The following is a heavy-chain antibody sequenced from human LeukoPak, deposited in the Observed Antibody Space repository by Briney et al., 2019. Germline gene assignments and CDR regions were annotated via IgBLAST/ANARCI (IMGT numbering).Heavy chain of an antibody. Sequence: PSQTLSLTCTVSGGSISSGSYYWSWIRQPAGKGLEWIGRIYTSGSTNCNPSLKSRGTISVDTSKNQFSLKLSSVTAADTAVYYCARGLVVVVPAAHRGYYYYMDVWGKGTTVTVSS. CDR2: IYTSGST. D-gene: IGHD2-2*01. V-gene: IGHV4-61*02. CDR3: ARGLVVVVPAAHRGYYYYMDV. CDR1: GGSISSGSYY. J-gene: IGHJ6*03.